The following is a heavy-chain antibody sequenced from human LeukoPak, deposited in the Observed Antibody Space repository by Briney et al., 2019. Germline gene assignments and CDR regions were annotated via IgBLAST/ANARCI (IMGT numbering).Heavy chain of an antibody. J-gene: IGHJ4*02. CDR3: AKGRESWSNKIDY. CDR1: GFTFSSYG. CDR2: ISYHGSNK. Sequence: HAGGSLRLSCAASGFTFSSYGMYWVRQAPGKGLEWVAVISYHGSNKYYADSVKGRFTISRDNSKNTLYLQMNSLRGEDTAVYYCAKGRESWSNKIDYWGQGTLVTVSS. V-gene: IGHV3-30*18. D-gene: IGHD3-10*01.